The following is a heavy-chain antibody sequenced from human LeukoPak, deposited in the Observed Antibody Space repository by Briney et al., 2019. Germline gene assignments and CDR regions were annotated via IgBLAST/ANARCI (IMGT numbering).Heavy chain of an antibody. Sequence: SETLSLTCTVSGGSISDSTHYWGWIRQPPGKGLEWIGSIYYTGSTYHNPSLKSRVTISVDTSKNQFSLSLSSVTAADAAVYYCARHRRTDDYYYGSGGPDYWGQGTLVTVSS. CDR1: GGSISDSTHY. J-gene: IGHJ4*02. CDR3: ARHRRTDDYYYGSGGPDY. D-gene: IGHD3-22*01. V-gene: IGHV4-39*01. CDR2: IYYTGST.